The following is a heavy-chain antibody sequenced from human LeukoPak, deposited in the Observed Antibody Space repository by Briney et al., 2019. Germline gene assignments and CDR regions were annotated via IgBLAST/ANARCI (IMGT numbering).Heavy chain of an antibody. V-gene: IGHV1-69*13. CDR3: ARGPAYSSGWYGDYYYYMDV. D-gene: IGHD6-19*01. J-gene: IGHJ6*03. Sequence: SVKVSCKASGGTFSSYAISWVRQAPGQGLEWMGGIIPIFGTANYAQKFQGRVTITADESTSTAYMELSSLRSEDTAVYYCARGPAYSSGWYGDYYYYMDVWGKGTAVTVSS. CDR2: IIPIFGTA. CDR1: GGTFSSYA.